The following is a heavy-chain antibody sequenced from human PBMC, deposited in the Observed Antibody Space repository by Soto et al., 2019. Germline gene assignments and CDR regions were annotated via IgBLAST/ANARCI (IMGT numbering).Heavy chain of an antibody. D-gene: IGHD5-12*01. V-gene: IGHV3-30-3*01. CDR3: ARGVDIVANQDY. CDR2: ISYDGSNK. CDR1: GFTFSSYA. J-gene: IGHJ4*02. Sequence: QVQLVESGGGVVQPGRSLRLSCAASGFTFSSYAMHWVRQAPGKGLEWVAVISYDGSNKYYADSVKGRFTISRDNSKNTLYLQMNSLRAEDTAVYYSARGVDIVANQDYWGQGTLVTVSS.